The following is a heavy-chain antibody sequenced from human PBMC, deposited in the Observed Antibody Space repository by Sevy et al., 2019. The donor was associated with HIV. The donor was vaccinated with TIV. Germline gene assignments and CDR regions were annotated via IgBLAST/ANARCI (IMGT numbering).Heavy chain of an antibody. J-gene: IGHJ6*03. CDR1: GFTFSSYA. Sequence: RGSLRLSCAASGFTFSSYAMSWVRQAPGKGLEWVSAISGSGGSTYYADSVKGRFTISRDNSKNTLYLQMNSLRAEDTAVYYCAKDAFYGDYVNYYYYYMDVWGKWTTVTVSS. V-gene: IGHV3-23*01. CDR3: AKDAFYGDYVNYYYYYMDV. CDR2: ISGSGGST. D-gene: IGHD4-17*01.